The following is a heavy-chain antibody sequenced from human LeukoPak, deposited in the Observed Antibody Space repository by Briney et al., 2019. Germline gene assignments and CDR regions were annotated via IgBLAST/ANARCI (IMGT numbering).Heavy chain of an antibody. D-gene: IGHD3-16*01. V-gene: IGHV3-7*01. CDR2: IHDDGNVK. CDR3: ARGRGWVDH. Sequence: GGSLRLSCAASGFSFTTYAMSWFRQAPGKGLEWVANIHDDGNVKNYVDSVKGRFTISRDDARNSVYLQLNSLRVEDTALYYCARGRGWVDHWGQGTQVTVSS. CDR1: GFSFTTYA. J-gene: IGHJ4*02.